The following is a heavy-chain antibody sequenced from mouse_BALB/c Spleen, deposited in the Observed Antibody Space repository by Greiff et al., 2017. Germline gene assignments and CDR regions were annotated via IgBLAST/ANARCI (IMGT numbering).Heavy chain of an antibody. V-gene: IGHV5-6-3*01. CDR1: GFTFSSYG. CDR2: INSNGGST. CDR3: AREVHYYCTGYFDY. Sequence: EVQRVESGGGLVQPGGSLKLSCAASGFTFSSYGMSWVRQTPDKRLELVATINSNGGSTYYPDSVKGRFTISRDNAKNTLYLQMSSLKSEDTAMYYCAREVHYYCTGYFDYWGQGTTLTVSS. D-gene: IGHD1-2*01. J-gene: IGHJ2*01.